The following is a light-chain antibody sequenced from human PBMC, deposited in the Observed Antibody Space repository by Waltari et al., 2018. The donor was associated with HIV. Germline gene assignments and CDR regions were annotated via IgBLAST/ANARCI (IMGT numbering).Light chain of an antibody. CDR1: SPHIGHTY. V-gene: IGLV1-51*01. Sequence: QSVLTQPPSVSAAPGQKVTISCSGSSPHIGHTYVSWYQQLPGTAPKLLIYDNNKRPSGIPDRFSGSKSGTSATLGITGLQTGDEADYYCGTWDSSLSAGVFGGGTKLTVL. CDR3: GTWDSSLSAGV. CDR2: DNN. J-gene: IGLJ3*02.